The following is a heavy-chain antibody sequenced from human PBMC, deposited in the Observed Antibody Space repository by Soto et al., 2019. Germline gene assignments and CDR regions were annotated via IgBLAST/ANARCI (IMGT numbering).Heavy chain of an antibody. V-gene: IGHV3-7*01. CDR3: ARPPGGYDFVGGSRTLFAY. CDR1: GFTFGSYW. Sequence: EVDLVESGGGLVQPGASLRLSCSVSGFTFGSYWMNWVRQVPGKGLEWVANIKADGSEENYVDSVKGRFIISRDNAKNLLYLQMNRLRVEDTAVYFCARPPGGYDFVGGSRTLFAYWGQGTLVTVSS. D-gene: IGHD3-16*01. CDR2: IKADGSEE. J-gene: IGHJ4*02.